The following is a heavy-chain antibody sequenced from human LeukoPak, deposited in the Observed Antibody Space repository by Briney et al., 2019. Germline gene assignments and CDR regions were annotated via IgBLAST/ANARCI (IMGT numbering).Heavy chain of an antibody. CDR2: IKQDGSEK. CDR1: GFTLSSYW. D-gene: IGHD2-2*01. Sequence: GGSLRLSCAACGFTLSSYWMSWVRQAPGKGLEWVANIKQDGSEKYYVDSVKGRFTTSRDNAKNSLYLQMNSLRAEDTAVYYCARVRRYCSSTSCYRGGYAFDIWGQGTMVTVSS. V-gene: IGHV3-7*01. CDR3: ARVRRYCSSTSCYRGGYAFDI. J-gene: IGHJ3*02.